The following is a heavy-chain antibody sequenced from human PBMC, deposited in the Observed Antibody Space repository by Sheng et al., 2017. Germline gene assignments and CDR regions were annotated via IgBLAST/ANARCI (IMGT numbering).Heavy chain of an antibody. V-gene: IGHV4-34*01. CDR1: GGSFSGYY. D-gene: IGHD2-2*02. CDR3: ARLGDVGVPPALPFFYFYMDV. Sequence: QVQLQQWGAGLLKPSETLSLTCAVYGGSFSGYYWTWIRQPPGKGLEWIGEISHSGGTSYSPSLKSRVTISVDTSKNQFSLKLSSATAADTAVYYCARLGDVGVPPALPFFYFYMDVWG. CDR2: ISHSGGT. J-gene: IGHJ6*03.